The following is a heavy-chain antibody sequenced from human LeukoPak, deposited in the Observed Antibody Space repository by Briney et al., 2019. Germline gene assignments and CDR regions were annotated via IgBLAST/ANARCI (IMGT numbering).Heavy chain of an antibody. D-gene: IGHD6-13*01. CDR2: ITWNSGSR. Sequence: PGGSLRLSCAASGFTFDDYAMHWVRQAPGKGLEWVSGITWNSGSRGYADSVKGRLTISRDNAENSLYLQMNSLRAEDTAFYYCAKDVYSSSWYWFDYWGQGTLVTVSS. V-gene: IGHV3-9*01. J-gene: IGHJ4*02. CDR3: AKDVYSSSWYWFDY. CDR1: GFTFDDYA.